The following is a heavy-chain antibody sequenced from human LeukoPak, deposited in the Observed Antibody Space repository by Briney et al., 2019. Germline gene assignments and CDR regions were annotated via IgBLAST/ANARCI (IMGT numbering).Heavy chain of an antibody. J-gene: IGHJ4*02. CDR2: ISSDENTK. D-gene: IGHD6-19*01. V-gene: IGHV3-30-3*02. CDR3: AKKGGSSGRYDYLDY. Sequence: PGRSLRLSCAASGFTFSCRAIHWVRQAPGRGLEWVAVISSDENTKFYADSVKGRFTVYRDNSKKTVWLQMNSLRAEDTAVYYCAKKGGSSGRYDYLDYWGQGTLVTVSS. CDR1: GFTFSCRA.